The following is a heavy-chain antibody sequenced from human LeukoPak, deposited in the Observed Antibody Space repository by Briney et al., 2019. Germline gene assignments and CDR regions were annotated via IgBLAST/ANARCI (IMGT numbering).Heavy chain of an antibody. CDR1: GYTFTSYG. Sequence: ASVKVSCKASGYTFTSYGISWVRQAPGQGLEWMGWISAYNGNTNYAQKLQGRVTMTTDTSTSTAYMELRSLRSDDTAVYHCAGAAPMVRGAIGETNWFDPWGQGTLVTVSS. CDR3: AGAAPMVRGAIGETNWFDP. D-gene: IGHD3-10*01. V-gene: IGHV1-18*01. J-gene: IGHJ5*02. CDR2: ISAYNGNT.